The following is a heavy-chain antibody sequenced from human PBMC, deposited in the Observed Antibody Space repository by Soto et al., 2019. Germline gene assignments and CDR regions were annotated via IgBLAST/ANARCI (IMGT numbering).Heavy chain of an antibody. Sequence: PGGSLRLSCAASGFTFGNYWMHWVRQAPGKGLEWVSRMNSDGSTTNYADSVKGRFTVSRDNARNTLHLQMNSLRAEDTAVYYCATTGVDYWGPGTLVTVSS. CDR1: GFTFGNYW. J-gene: IGHJ4*02. CDR3: ATTGVDY. D-gene: IGHD3-10*01. CDR2: MNSDGSTT. V-gene: IGHV3-74*01.